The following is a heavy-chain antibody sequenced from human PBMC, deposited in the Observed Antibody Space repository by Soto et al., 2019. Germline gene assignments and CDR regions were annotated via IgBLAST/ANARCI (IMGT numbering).Heavy chain of an antibody. V-gene: IGHV1-69*13. D-gene: IGHD2-8*01. J-gene: IGHJ4*02. Sequence: GASVKVSCKASGGTFSSYAISWVRQAPGQGLEWMGGIIPIFGTANYAQKFQGRVTITADESTSTAYMELSSLRSEDTAVYYCARTPGYCTNGVCYRDYFDYWGQGTLVTVSS. CDR1: GGTFSSYA. CDR3: ARTPGYCTNGVCYRDYFDY. CDR2: IIPIFGTA.